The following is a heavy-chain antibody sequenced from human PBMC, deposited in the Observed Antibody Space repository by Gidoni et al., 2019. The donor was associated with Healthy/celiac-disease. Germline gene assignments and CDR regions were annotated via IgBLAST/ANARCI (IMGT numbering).Heavy chain of an antibody. D-gene: IGHD4-17*01. CDR1: GYSFTSYW. J-gene: IGHJ4*02. V-gene: IGHV5-10-1*03. CDR2: IDPRDSYT. CDR3: ARQPYGDPFDY. Sequence: EVQLVQSGAEVRKHGESLRISCKDSGYSFTSYWISWVRQMPGKGLEWMVRIDPRDSYTNYSPSLQGHVTIPADKSISTAYLQWSRLQASDTAMYYCARQPYGDPFDYWGRGTLGTVSS.